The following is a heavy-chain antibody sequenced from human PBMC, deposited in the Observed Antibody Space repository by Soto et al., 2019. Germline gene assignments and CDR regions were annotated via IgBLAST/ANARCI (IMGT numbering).Heavy chain of an antibody. CDR1: GFTFSTYG. Sequence: QVQLVESGGGVVQPGRSLRLSCAASGFTFSTYGMHWVRQAPGKGLAWVAVISYDGGNKYYTDSVKDRFTISRDNSKNTVYLQMNSLRAEGTAVYFCAKDGNVFSSGWYAPSLDYWGQGALVTVSS. V-gene: IGHV3-30*18. CDR2: ISYDGGNK. D-gene: IGHD6-19*01. CDR3: AKDGNVFSSGWYAPSLDY. J-gene: IGHJ4*02.